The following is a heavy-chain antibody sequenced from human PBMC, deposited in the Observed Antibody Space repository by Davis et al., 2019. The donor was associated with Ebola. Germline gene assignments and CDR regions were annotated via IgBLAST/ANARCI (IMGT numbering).Heavy chain of an antibody. CDR1: GGSTSGYQ. CDR2: VFNSGTV. J-gene: IGHJ4*02. V-gene: IGHV4-59*01. Sequence: MPSETLSPTCTVPGGSTSGYQWAWIRQPPGKGLEYMGHVFNSGTVVYNSALKSRVTISLDRSSNQFSLKMNSVTTADTAVYFCARDHWGSLDYWGQGTLVTVSS. CDR3: ARDHWGSLDY. D-gene: IGHD7-27*01.